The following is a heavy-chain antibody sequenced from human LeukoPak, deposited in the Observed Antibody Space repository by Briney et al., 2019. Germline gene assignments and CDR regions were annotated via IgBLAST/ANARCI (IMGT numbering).Heavy chain of an antibody. J-gene: IGHJ4*02. D-gene: IGHD6-19*01. CDR1: GFTFSSYA. CDR3: ARDGSSGWSHDY. V-gene: IGHV3-66*01. CDR2: IYSGGKT. Sequence: GGSLRLSCAASGFTFSSYAMSWVRQSPGKGLEWVSAIYSGGKTYYADSVKGRFTISRDNSKNTLYLQMNSLRAEDMAVYYCARDGSSGWSHDYWGQGALVTVSS.